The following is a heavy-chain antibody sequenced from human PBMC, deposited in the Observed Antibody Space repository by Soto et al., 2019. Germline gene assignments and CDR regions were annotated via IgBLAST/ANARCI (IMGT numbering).Heavy chain of an antibody. CDR3: TSPPSDSGLGMGYKSSSGVGV. CDR2: VYTDDSDT. V-gene: IGHV5-51*01. D-gene: IGHD5-12*01. CDR1: VYRFTNYW. Sequence: PGESLKISCSGCVYRFTNYWTGSVPQMPGKGLQLMGIVYTDDSDTRYRPTFQGKVTISAYKSISTSYLHWSSVKASETAMYYCTSPPSDSGLGMGYKSSSGVGVWPQGTNVADAS. J-gene: IGHJ6*02.